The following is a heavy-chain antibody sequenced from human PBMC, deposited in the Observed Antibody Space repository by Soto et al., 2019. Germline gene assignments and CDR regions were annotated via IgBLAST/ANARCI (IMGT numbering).Heavy chain of an antibody. CDR3: LKVRGNYYYGMDV. V-gene: IGHV3-23*01. Sequence: PGGSLRLSCAASGFTFNDYDMNWVRQAPGKGLEWVSSISGSGDSTYYAGSLKGRFTISRDISKNTLYLQMNSLRAEDTAVYYCLKVRGNYYYGMDVCGQXTTVTVSS. CDR2: ISGSGDST. CDR1: GFTFNDYD. J-gene: IGHJ6*02.